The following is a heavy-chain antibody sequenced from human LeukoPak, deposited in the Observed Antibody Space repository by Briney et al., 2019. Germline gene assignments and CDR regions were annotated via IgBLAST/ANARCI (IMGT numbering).Heavy chain of an antibody. J-gene: IGHJ4*02. Sequence: SETLSLTCAVYGGSFSGYYWSWIRQPPGKGLEWIGEINHSGSTNYNPSLKSRVTISVNTSKNQFSLKLSSVTAADTAVYYCARQRFRRGYSYGNLRSNFDYWGQGTLVTVSS. CDR3: ARQRFRRGYSYGNLRSNFDY. CDR1: GGSFSGYY. D-gene: IGHD5-18*01. V-gene: IGHV4-34*01. CDR2: INHSGST.